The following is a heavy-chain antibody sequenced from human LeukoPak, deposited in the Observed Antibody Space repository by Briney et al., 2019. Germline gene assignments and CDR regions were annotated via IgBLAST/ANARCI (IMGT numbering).Heavy chain of an antibody. D-gene: IGHD3-10*01. CDR2: IYDDNT. Sequence: GGSLRLSCAASGLTVSAYAMAWVRQAPGKGLEWVSTIYDDNTYYADSVKGRFAISTDNSKNTLYLQMNSLRVEDTAVYFCAARKVRGVWFYLDYWGQGTLVTVSS. CDR3: AARKVRGVWFYLDY. V-gene: IGHV3-23*01. J-gene: IGHJ4*02. CDR1: GLTVSAYA.